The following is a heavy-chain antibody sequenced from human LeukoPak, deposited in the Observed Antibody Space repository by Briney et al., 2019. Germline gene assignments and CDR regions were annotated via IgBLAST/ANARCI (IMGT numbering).Heavy chain of an antibody. CDR2: INSDGGST. D-gene: IGHD5-24*01. V-gene: IGHV3-74*01. Sequence: PGGSLRLSCTASGFTFSSYWMHWVRQAPGKGLVWVSRINSDGGSTSHADSVKGRFTISRDNAKNTLYLQTNSLRAEDTAVYYCARRIQGMAPYYFDYWGQGTLVTVSS. J-gene: IGHJ4*02. CDR1: GFTFSSYW. CDR3: ARRIQGMAPYYFDY.